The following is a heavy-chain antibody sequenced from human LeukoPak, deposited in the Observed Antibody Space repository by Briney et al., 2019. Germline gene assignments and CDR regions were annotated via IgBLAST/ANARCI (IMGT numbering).Heavy chain of an antibody. J-gene: IGHJ4*02. D-gene: IGHD3-9*01. CDR1: GGSISSHY. V-gene: IGHV4-59*11. CDR2: IYHSET. CDR3: ATLPILTGRYYFDY. Sequence: SETLSLTCSVSGGSISSHYWSWLRQPPGKGLEWIGYIYHSETNYNPSLKSRVTISVDTSKNQFSLNLVSVTAADTAVYYCATLPILTGRYYFDYWGQGTLVTVSS.